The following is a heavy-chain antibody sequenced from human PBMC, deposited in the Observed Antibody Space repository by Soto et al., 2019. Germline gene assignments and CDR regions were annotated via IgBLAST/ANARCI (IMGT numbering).Heavy chain of an antibody. Sequence: GGSLRLSCTASGFTFKDFSYWMHWVRQAPGKGLVWVSRINSDGSSISYADSVKGRFTISRDNAKSTLYLQMNSLRDDDSAVYYCARAAFISTWGTFDIWGHGTMVTVSS. V-gene: IGHV3-74*01. CDR3: ARAAFISTWGTFDI. CDR1: GFTFKDFSYW. D-gene: IGHD6-13*01. CDR2: INSDGSSI. J-gene: IGHJ3*02.